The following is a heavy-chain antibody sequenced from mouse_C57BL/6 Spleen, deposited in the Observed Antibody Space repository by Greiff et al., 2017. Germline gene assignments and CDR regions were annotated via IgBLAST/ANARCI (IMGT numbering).Heavy chain of an antibody. D-gene: IGHD1-1*01. Sequence: EVQLQESGGDLVKPGGSLKLSCAASGFTFSSYGMSWVRQTPDKRLEWVATISSGGSYTYYPDSVKGRFTISSDNAKNTLYLQMSSLKSEDTAMYYCARIITTVVANYAMDSWGQGTSVTVSS. J-gene: IGHJ4*01. CDR3: ARIITTVVANYAMDS. CDR1: GFTFSSYG. V-gene: IGHV5-6*01. CDR2: ISSGGSYT.